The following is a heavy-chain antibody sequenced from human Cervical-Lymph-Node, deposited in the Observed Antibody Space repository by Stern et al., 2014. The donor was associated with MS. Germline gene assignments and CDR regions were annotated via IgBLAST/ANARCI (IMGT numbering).Heavy chain of an antibody. D-gene: IGHD4-23*01. CDR3: VRDWSSNSYKSEDY. J-gene: IGHJ4*02. CDR2: IWHDGSKA. Sequence: DQLVESGGGVVQPGRSLRLSCIASGFTFSNYGMSWVRQAPGKGLGWVAKIWHDGSKAYYVDSVRGRFTIFRDNSTNTLSLQMNSLRFDYTTVCYFVRDWSSNSYKSEDYWGQGTLVTVSS. V-gene: IGHV3-33*01. CDR1: GFTFSNYG.